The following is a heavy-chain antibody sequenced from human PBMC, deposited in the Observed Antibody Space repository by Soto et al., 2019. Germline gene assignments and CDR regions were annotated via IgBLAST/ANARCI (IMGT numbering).Heavy chain of an antibody. CDR1: GGSISSGGYY. D-gene: IGHD4-4*01. V-gene: IGHV4-31*03. CDR2: IYYSGST. Sequence: SETLSLTCTVSGGSISSGGYYWSWIRQHPGKGLEWIGYIYYSGSTYYNPSLKSRVTISVDTSKNQFSLKLSSVTAADTAVYYCARHDYSNYYYGMDVWGQGTTVTVSS. CDR3: ARHDYSNYYYGMDV. J-gene: IGHJ6*02.